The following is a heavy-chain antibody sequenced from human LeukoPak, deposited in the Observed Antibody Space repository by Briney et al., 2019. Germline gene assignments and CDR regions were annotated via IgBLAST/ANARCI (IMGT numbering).Heavy chain of an antibody. Sequence: ASVKVSCKASGYTFTGDYMHWVRQAPGQGLEWMGWINPNSGGTNYAQKFQGRVTMTRHTSISTAYMELSRLRSDDTAVYYCARVPWDGYNYLNYWGQGTMVTVFS. CDR1: GYTFTGDY. J-gene: IGHJ4*02. CDR2: INPNSGGT. CDR3: ARVPWDGYNYLNY. D-gene: IGHD5-24*01. V-gene: IGHV1-2*02.